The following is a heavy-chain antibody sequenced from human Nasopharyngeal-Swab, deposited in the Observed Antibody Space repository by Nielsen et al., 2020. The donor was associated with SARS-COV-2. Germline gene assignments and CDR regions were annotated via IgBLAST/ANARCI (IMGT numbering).Heavy chain of an antibody. CDR2: ISSSGSTI. Sequence: GESLKISCAASGFTFSSYGMHWVRQAPGKGLEWVSYISSSGSTIYYADSVKGRFTISRDNAKNSLYLQMNSLRAEDTAVYYCARDWAVTAHFDYWGQGTLVTVSS. CDR1: GFTFSSYG. CDR3: ARDWAVTAHFDY. J-gene: IGHJ4*02. D-gene: IGHD2-21*02. V-gene: IGHV3-48*04.